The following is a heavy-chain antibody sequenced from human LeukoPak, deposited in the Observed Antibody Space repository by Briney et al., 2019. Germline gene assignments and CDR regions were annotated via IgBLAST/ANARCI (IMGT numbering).Heavy chain of an antibody. D-gene: IGHD4/OR15-4a*01. V-gene: IGHV4-59*01. CDR2: ISYSGST. CDR1: GGSISSYF. CDR3: ARATGPNTNFDY. J-gene: IGHJ4*02. Sequence: TSETLSLTCTVSGGSISSYFWSWIRQPPGKGLEWIGYISYSGSTIYNPSLKSRVTMSVDTSKDQFSQRLSSVTAADTAMFYCARATGPNTNFDYWGQGTLVTVSS.